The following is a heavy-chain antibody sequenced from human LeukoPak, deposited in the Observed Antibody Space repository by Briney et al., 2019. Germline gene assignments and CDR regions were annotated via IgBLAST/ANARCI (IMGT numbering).Heavy chain of an antibody. CDR1: GGSISSYY. Sequence: PSETLSFTCTVSGGSISSYYWSWIRQPPGKGLEWIGYIYYSGGTNYNPSLKSRVTISVDTSKNQFSLKLSSVTAADTAVYYCARAGSYYYDSSGYLFDIWGQGQWSPSLQ. V-gene: IGHV4-59*01. CDR3: ARAGSYYYDSSGYLFDI. J-gene: IGHJ3*02. D-gene: IGHD3-22*01. CDR2: IYYSGGT.